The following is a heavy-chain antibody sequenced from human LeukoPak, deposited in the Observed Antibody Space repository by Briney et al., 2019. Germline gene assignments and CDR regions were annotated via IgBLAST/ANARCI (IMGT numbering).Heavy chain of an antibody. D-gene: IGHD2-15*01. J-gene: IGHJ4*02. V-gene: IGHV3-23*01. CDR2: ISGSGGST. CDR1: GFTFSSHA. Sequence: PGGSLRLSCAASGFTFSSHAMSWVRQAPGKGLEWVSAISGSGGSTYYADSVKGRFTISRDNSKNTLYLQMNSLRAEDTAVYYCAKDPQAAPWWDYWGQGTLVTVSS. CDR3: AKDPQAAPWWDY.